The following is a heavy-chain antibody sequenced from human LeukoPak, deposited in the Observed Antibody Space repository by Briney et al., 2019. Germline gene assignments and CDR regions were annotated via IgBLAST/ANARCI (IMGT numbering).Heavy chain of an antibody. J-gene: IGHJ4*02. CDR1: GFTFSRYG. Sequence: GGSLRLSCAASGFTFSRYGMHWVRQAPGKGLEWVGLIRNDGSGEHYADFAKGRFTVSRDNSKDTRYLQMNSLRGDDTAAYYCARGIRDVDIVSPERRRGQGTLVTVSS. CDR2: IRNDGSGE. D-gene: IGHD5/OR15-5a*01. CDR3: ARGIRDVDIVSPERR. V-gene: IGHV3-30*02.